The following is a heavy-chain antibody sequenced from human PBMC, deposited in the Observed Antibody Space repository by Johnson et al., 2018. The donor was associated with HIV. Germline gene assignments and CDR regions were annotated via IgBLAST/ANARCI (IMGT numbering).Heavy chain of an antibody. D-gene: IGHD6-6*01. CDR3: ARDGEDSTSSSGAFDI. CDR1: GFTFSSFA. Sequence: QMLLVESGGGVVQPGRSLRLSCAASGFTFSSFAMHWVRQAPGKGLEWVAVISSDVSNNYYADSVKGRFPISRDNSKNTLYLQMNSLRAEDTAVYYCARDGEDSTSSSGAFDIWGQGTMVTVSS. V-gene: IGHV3-30-3*01. CDR2: ISSDVSNN. J-gene: IGHJ3*02.